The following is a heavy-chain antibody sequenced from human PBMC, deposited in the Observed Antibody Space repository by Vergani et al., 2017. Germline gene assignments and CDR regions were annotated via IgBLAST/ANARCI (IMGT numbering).Heavy chain of an antibody. V-gene: IGHV3-66*02. CDR1: GFRVTTYY. CDR2: IKRDGRT. J-gene: IGHJ4*01. CDR3: TRSECSGTTCYGHYFDL. Sequence: EVELLESGGGLAQPGGSLRVSCSASGFRVTTYYMSWVRQAPGKGLEWVSVIKRDGRTSYAESVRGRFTISRDTSRNAVYLQMNILRVEDTGVYYCTRSECSGTTCYGHYFDLWGHGILVTVSS. D-gene: IGHD2-15*01.